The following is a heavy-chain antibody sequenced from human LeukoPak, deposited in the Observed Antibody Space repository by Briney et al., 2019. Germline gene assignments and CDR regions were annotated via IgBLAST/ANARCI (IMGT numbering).Heavy chain of an antibody. CDR1: GGNFNNYA. D-gene: IGHD2-15*01. CDR3: ARDPFAAGMVVPCRY. V-gene: IGHV1-69*13. J-gene: IGHJ4*03. CDR2: IIPLFGIT. Sequence: AVKVSLQVSGGNFNNYAISWVRQAPGQGLQWMGGIIPLFGITNYTQKYQCRHTITAHESTHTAYMELSSLRSEDTAVYYCARDPFAAGMVVPCRYWGPVALVTFS.